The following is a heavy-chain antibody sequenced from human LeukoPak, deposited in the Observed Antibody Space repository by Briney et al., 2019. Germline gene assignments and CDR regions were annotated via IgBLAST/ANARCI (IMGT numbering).Heavy chain of an antibody. V-gene: IGHV3-66*01. J-gene: IGHJ4*02. Sequence: GGSLRLSCAASGFTVGNNYMSWVRQAPGKGLEWVSLIYSAGSTYYADSVRGRFTISRDSSKNTLYLQMISLRAEDTAVYYCARDRCSGGTCPSLYFDYWGQGTLVTVSS. D-gene: IGHD2-15*01. CDR2: IYSAGST. CDR1: GFTVGNNY. CDR3: ARDRCSGGTCPSLYFDY.